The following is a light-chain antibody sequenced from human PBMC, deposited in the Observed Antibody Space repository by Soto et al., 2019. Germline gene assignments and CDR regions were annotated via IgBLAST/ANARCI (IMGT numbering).Light chain of an antibody. Sequence: EIVMTQSPATLSVSPGERATLSCRASQSISNNLAWYQQKPGQAPRLLIYGASTRATGIPARFSGSGSGTEFTLTISSLQPEDFAVYSCQHYNDLPLTFGGGTKVEIK. V-gene: IGKV3-15*01. CDR1: QSISNN. CDR3: QHYNDLPLT. CDR2: GAS. J-gene: IGKJ4*01.